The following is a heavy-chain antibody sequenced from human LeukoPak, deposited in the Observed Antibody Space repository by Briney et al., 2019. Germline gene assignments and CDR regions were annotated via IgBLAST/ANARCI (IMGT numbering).Heavy chain of an antibody. CDR1: GYTFTDYY. CDR2: MNPNSGNT. CDR3: ARGRLYIAAAGTFNWFDP. V-gene: IGHV1-8*02. Sequence: ASVKVSCKASGYTFTDYYMHWVRQAPGQGLEWMGWMNPNSGNTGYAQKFQGRVTMTRNTSISTAYMELSSLRSEDTAVYYCARGRLYIAAAGTFNWFDPWGQGTLVTVSS. D-gene: IGHD6-13*01. J-gene: IGHJ5*02.